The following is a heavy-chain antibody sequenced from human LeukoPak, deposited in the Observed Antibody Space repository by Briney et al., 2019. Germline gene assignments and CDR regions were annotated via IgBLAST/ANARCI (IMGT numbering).Heavy chain of an antibody. CDR2: ISYDGSNK. CDR1: GFTFSSYA. D-gene: IGHD3-10*01. Sequence: PGGSLRLSCAASGFTFSSYAMHWVRQAPGKGLEWVAVISYDGSNKYYADSVKGRFTISRDNSKNTLYLQMNSLRAEDSAIYYCAKRVSYSSGSHFDYWGQGTLVTVSS. V-gene: IGHV3-30-3*02. J-gene: IGHJ4*02. CDR3: AKRVSYSSGSHFDY.